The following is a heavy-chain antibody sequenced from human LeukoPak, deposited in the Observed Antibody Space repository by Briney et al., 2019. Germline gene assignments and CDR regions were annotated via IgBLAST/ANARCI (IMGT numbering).Heavy chain of an antibody. D-gene: IGHD2-2*01. CDR1: GFSLRNCW. V-gene: IGHV3-7*01. CDR2: IKQDESEK. J-gene: IGHJ4*02. CDR3: ARALDSSSSRYQAFEY. Sequence: PGGSLRLSCVASGFSLRNCWMSWVRQAPGKGLEWVANIKQDESEKYYVDSVKGRFTISRDNAKNSLYLQMNSLRAEDTAVYYCARALDSSSSRYQAFEYWGQGTLVTVSS.